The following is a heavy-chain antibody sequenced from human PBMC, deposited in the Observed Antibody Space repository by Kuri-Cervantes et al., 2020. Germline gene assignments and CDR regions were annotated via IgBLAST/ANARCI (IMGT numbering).Heavy chain of an antibody. CDR1: GFTLSSYA. Sequence: GGSLRLSCAASGFTLSSYAMIWVRQAPGKGLEWVSGINDSGDRTHYADSVKGRFTISRDNSKNTLYLQMNSLRAEDTAVYYCARDYPTPYGDYVWARYYGMDVWGQGATVTVSS. CDR3: ARDYPTPYGDYVWARYYGMDV. V-gene: IGHV3-23*01. CDR2: INDSGDRT. D-gene: IGHD4-17*01. J-gene: IGHJ6*02.